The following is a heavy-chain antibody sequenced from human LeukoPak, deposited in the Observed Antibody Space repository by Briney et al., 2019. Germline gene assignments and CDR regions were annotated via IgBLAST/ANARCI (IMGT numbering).Heavy chain of an antibody. Sequence: SETLSLTCTVSGGSISSHYWSWLRQPPGKGLEWIGYIYYSGSTNYNPSLKSRVTISVDTSKNQFSLKLSSVTAADTAVYYCARVSNAMMPRFDPWGQGTLVTVSS. CDR2: IYYSGST. J-gene: IGHJ5*02. CDR3: ARVSNAMMPRFDP. V-gene: IGHV4-59*11. CDR1: GGSISSHY. D-gene: IGHD2-2*01.